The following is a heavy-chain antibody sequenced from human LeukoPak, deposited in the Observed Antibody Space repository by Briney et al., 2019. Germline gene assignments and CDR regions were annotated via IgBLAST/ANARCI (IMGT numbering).Heavy chain of an antibody. V-gene: IGHV3-23*01. D-gene: IGHD1-26*01. CDR1: GFTFSSYA. CDR3: AKYGPQDSGSSHFDY. Sequence: GGSLRLSCAASGFTFSSYAMSWVRQAPGKGLEWVSAIRDSGSSTHYADSVKGRYTTSRDNSKNTLFLQMNSLRAEDTAIYYCAKYGPQDSGSSHFDYWGQGALVTVSS. CDR2: IRDSGSST. J-gene: IGHJ4*02.